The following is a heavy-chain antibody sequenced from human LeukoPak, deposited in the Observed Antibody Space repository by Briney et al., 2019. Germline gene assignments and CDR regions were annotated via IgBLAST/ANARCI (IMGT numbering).Heavy chain of an antibody. CDR2: ISVRSNYI. D-gene: IGHD3-22*01. J-gene: IGHJ4*02. CDR3: VRLRRNSDTSGYYYYYDY. Sequence: GGSLRLSCAASGYTFSSYSINWVRQAPGKGLEWVSSISVRSNYIYYADSVRGRFSISRDDARDALYLQMNSLRAEDTAVYYCVRLRRNSDTSGYYYYYDYWGQGTLVTVSS. CDR1: GYTFSSYS. V-gene: IGHV3-21*01.